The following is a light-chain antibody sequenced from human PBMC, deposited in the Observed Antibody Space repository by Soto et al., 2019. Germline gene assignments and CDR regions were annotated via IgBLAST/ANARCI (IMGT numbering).Light chain of an antibody. Sequence: EIVMTQSPATLSASPGERATLSCRASQNIDNNLAWYQQKLGQTPRLLIYGASTRATGAPARFSGSGSGTDFTLTISSLQSEDFAVYYCQQYYYWPANSFGQGTKLEIK. CDR3: QQYYYWPANS. CDR1: QNIDNN. J-gene: IGKJ2*03. V-gene: IGKV3-15*01. CDR2: GAS.